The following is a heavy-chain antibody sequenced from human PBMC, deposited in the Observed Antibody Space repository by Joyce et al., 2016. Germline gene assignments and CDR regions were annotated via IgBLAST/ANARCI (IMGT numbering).Heavy chain of an antibody. CDR2: RSDDGDNK. V-gene: IGHV3-30*03. Sequence: QVQLVESGGGVVQPGRSLRLSCATSGFTFSSDDLHWVGQAPGKGLEWVSVRSDDGDNKYYADSVKCRFAISRDSSKNTLDLQMNSLRAEDTAVYYCTLGGFFGSGVAAYFQHWGQGTLVTVSS. CDR3: TLGGFFGSGVAAYFQH. J-gene: IGHJ1*01. D-gene: IGHD3-10*01. CDR1: GFTFSSDD.